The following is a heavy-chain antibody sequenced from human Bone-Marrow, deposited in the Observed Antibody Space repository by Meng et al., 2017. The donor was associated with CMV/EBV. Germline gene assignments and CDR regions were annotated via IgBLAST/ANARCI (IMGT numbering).Heavy chain of an antibody. CDR3: ARDKDYSNPEYFQH. D-gene: IGHD4-11*01. V-gene: IGHV3-74*01. CDR1: GFTFSSYW. CDR2: INSDGSST. Sequence: GESLKISCAASGFTFSSYWMHWVRQAPGKGLVWVSRINSDGSSTSYADSVKGRFTISRDNAKNTLYLQMNSLRAEDTAVYYCARDKDYSNPEYFQHWGQGTLVTVSS. J-gene: IGHJ1*01.